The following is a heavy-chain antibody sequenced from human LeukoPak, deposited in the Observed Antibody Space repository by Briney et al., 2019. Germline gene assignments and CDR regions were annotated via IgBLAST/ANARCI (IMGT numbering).Heavy chain of an antibody. J-gene: IGHJ6*02. CDR1: GGSFSGYY. CDR2: INHSGST. D-gene: IGHD1-14*01. V-gene: IGHV4-34*01. Sequence: PSETLSLTCVVYGGSFSGYYWSWIRQPPGKGLEWIGEINHSGSTNYNPSLKSRVTISVDTSKNQFSLKLSSVTAADTAVYYCARNNRVYRLPYYYYYGMDVWGQGTTVTASS. CDR3: ARNNRVYRLPYYYYYGMDV.